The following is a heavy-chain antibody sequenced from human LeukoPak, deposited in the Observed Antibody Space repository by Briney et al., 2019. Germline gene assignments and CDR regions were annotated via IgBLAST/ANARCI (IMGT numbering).Heavy chain of an antibody. CDR3: AIAAAPAPHDY. Sequence: GGSLRLSCAASGFTFSAYGLHWVRQAPGKGLEWVAVISYDGSIQYCADSVKGRFTISRDNSKNTLYLQMNSLRAEDTAVYYCAIAAAPAPHDYWGQGTLVTVSS. CDR2: ISYDGSIQ. J-gene: IGHJ4*02. V-gene: IGHV3-30*03. CDR1: GFTFSAYG. D-gene: IGHD6-13*01.